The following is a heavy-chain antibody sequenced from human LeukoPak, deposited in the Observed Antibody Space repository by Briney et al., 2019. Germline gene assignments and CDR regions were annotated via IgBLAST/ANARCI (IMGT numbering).Heavy chain of an antibody. J-gene: IGHJ5*02. CDR2: INHSGST. V-gene: IGHV4-34*01. Sequence: SETLSLTCAVYGGSFSGYYWSWIRQPPGKGLEWIGEINHSGSTNYNPSLKSRVTISVDTSKNQFSLKLSSVTAADTAVYYCARRTGGYYYVNWFDPWGQGTLVTVSS. D-gene: IGHD3-22*01. CDR1: GGSFSGYY. CDR3: ARRTGGYYYVNWFDP.